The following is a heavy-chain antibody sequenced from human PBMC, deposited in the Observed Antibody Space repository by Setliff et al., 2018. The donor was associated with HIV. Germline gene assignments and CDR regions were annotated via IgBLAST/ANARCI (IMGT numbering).Heavy chain of an antibody. J-gene: IGHJ5*02. Sequence: RASVKVSCKASGYVFSDFYIHWIRQAPGQGLEWVGRINSKSGFTYIAQKFRDRVTMTRDTLKSTVYMEVSSLTPDDTAVYYCTRSNFDVFNRDWFDPWGQGTLVTVSS. CDR3: TRSNFDVFNRDWFDP. CDR1: GYVFSDFY. CDR2: INSKSGFT. V-gene: IGHV1-2*06. D-gene: IGHD3-10*02.